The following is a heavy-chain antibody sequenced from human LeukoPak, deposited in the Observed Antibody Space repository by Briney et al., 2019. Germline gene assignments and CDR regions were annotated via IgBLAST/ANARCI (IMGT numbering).Heavy chain of an antibody. CDR1: GYTFTADY. Sequence: GASVKVSCKTSGYTFTADYLYWVRQAPGLGLEWMGWISTNSGDTKYADEFQGRVTMTRDKSISTAYMELSRLRSDDTAMYFCARLRVRKLDYWGQGTLVTVSS. CDR2: ISTNSGDT. V-gene: IGHV1-2*02. J-gene: IGHJ4*02. CDR3: ARLRVRKLDY. D-gene: IGHD1-14*01.